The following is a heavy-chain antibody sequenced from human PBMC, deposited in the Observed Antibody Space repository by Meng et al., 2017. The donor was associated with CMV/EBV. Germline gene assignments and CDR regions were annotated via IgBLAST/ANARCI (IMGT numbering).Heavy chain of an antibody. CDR3: ARGTKISSSFDY. CDR2: ISYDGSNK. CDR1: EFTFSSYA. J-gene: IGHJ4*02. D-gene: IGHD6-6*01. Sequence: GESLKISCAASEFTFSSYAMHWVRQAPGKGLEWVAVISYDGSNKYYADSVKGRFTISRDNSKNTLYLQMNSLRAEDTAVYYCARGTKISSSFDYWGQGTLVTVSS. V-gene: IGHV3-30-3*01.